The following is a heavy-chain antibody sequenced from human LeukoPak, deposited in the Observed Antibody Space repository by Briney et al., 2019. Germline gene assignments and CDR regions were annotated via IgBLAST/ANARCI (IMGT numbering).Heavy chain of an antibody. Sequence: SETLSLTCTVSGGSISSSSYYWGWIRQPPGKGLEWIGSIYYSGSTYYNPSLKSRVTISVDTSKNQFSLKLSSVTAADTAVYYCARHDCGDSDWFDPWGQGTLVTVSS. CDR2: IYYSGST. CDR3: ARHDCGDSDWFDP. D-gene: IGHD4-17*01. V-gene: IGHV4-39*01. J-gene: IGHJ5*02. CDR1: GGSISSSSYY.